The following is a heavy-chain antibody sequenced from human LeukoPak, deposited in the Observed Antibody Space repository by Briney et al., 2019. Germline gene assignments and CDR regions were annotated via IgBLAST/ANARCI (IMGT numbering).Heavy chain of an antibody. CDR1: GYSFTSYW. CDR2: IYPGDSDT. J-gene: IGHJ4*02. CDR3: ARHRGFRLHGSYYYDSSGYYYYFDY. D-gene: IGHD3-22*01. V-gene: IGHV5-51*01. Sequence: GESLKISCKGSGYSFTSYWIGWVRQMPGKGLGWMGIIYPGDSDTRYSPSFQGQVTISADKSISTAYLQWSSLKASDTAMYYCARHRGFRLHGSYYYDSSGYYYYFDYWGQGTLVTVSS.